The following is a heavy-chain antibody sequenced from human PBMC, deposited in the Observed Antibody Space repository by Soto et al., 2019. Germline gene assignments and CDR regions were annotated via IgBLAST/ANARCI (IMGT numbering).Heavy chain of an antibody. D-gene: IGHD2-15*01. J-gene: IGHJ6*02. CDR3: ARGERGHCSGGTCSTRGSRYYGMEV. V-gene: IGHV3-33*01. Sequence: LXLSCATSGFTFSRYVMHWVRQAPAKGLEWVAVIWYDGSNKYYADSVKGRFTISRDNSKNTLYLQMNSLRAEDTAVYYCARGERGHCSGGTCSTRGSRYYGMEVWGQGTTVTVS. CDR2: IWYDGSNK. CDR1: GFTFSRYV.